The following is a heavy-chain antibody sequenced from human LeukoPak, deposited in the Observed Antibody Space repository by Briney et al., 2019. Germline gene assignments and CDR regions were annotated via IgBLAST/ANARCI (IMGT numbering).Heavy chain of an antibody. J-gene: IGHJ6*03. D-gene: IGHD2-8*01. CDR2: ISYSGNT. CDR1: GGSISSYY. Sequence: SETLSLTCTVSGGSISSYYWSWIRQPPGKGLVWIGYISYSGNTNYNPSLKSRVTISMHTSKNQLSLKLNSVTAADTAVYYCASSGQCTNGLCRDVGYMDVWGKGTTVTVSS. CDR3: ASSGQCTNGLCRDVGYMDV. V-gene: IGHV4-59*01.